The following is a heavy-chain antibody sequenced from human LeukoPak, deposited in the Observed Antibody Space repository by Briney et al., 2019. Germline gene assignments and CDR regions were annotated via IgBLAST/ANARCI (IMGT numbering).Heavy chain of an antibody. CDR3: ASRITIFGVDAYFDY. CDR1: GGSISSSSYY. V-gene: IGHV4-39*01. D-gene: IGHD3-3*01. J-gene: IGHJ4*02. Sequence: SETLSLTCTVSGGSISSSSYYWGWIRQPPGKGLEWIGTIYYSGSTYYSPSLKSRVTISVDTSKNQFSLKLSSVTAADTAVYYCASRITIFGVDAYFDYWGQGTLVTVSS. CDR2: IYYSGST.